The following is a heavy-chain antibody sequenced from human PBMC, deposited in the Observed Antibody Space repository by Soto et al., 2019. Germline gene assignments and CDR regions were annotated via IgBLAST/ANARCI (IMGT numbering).Heavy chain of an antibody. CDR3: ARTYDGSGPNSGGYGFDI. CDR2: IYYSGT. V-gene: IGHV4-59*01. D-gene: IGHD3-22*01. CDR1: GGSISIYY. Sequence: QVQLQESGPGLVKPSETLSLTCSVSGGSISIYYWSWIRQPPGKGLEWIAYIYYSGTSYNPSLKSRVSISLATPKNQFSLKLSSVTAADTAVYYCARTYDGSGPNSGGYGFDIWGQGTMVTVSS. J-gene: IGHJ3*02.